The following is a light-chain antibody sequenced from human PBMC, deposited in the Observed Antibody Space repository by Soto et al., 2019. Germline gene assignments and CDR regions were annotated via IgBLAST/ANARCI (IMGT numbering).Light chain of an antibody. Sequence: EIVMTQSPATLSVSPGERATLSCRACQRVSSNLAWYQQKPGQAPRLLIYGASTRATGIPARFSGSGSETEFTLTISSLQSEDFAVYYCQQYNNWPPWTFGQGTKVEIK. V-gene: IGKV3-15*01. CDR2: GAS. CDR1: QRVSSN. J-gene: IGKJ1*01. CDR3: QQYNNWPPWT.